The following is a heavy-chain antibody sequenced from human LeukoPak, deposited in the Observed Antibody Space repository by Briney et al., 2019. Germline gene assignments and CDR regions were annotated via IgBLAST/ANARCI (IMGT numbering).Heavy chain of an antibody. V-gene: IGHV4-34*01. CDR2: INHSGST. D-gene: IGHD3-22*01. CDR1: GGSISSYY. Sequence: PSETLSLTCNVSGGSISSYYWSWIRQSPGKGLEWIGEINHSGSTNYNPSLKSRVTISVDTSKNQFSLKLSSVTAADTAMYYCARVSRGDFTMMGWFDPWGQGTLVTVSS. CDR3: ARVSRGDFTMMGWFDP. J-gene: IGHJ5*02.